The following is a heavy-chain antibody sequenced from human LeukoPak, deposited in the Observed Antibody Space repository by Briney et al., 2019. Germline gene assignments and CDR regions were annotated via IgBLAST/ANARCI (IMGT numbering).Heavy chain of an antibody. CDR3: ARRVPYGSASYELDT. J-gene: IGHJ5*02. Sequence: SETLSLTCTVSSGSISSNSYYWAWIRQPPGKGLEWIGSINYSGSTYYNPSLKSRVTMAVDTSKNQFSLRLSSVTAADTAVFYCARRVPYGSASYELDTWGQGTLVTVSS. CDR1: SGSISSNSYY. V-gene: IGHV4-39*01. CDR2: INYSGST. D-gene: IGHD3-10*01.